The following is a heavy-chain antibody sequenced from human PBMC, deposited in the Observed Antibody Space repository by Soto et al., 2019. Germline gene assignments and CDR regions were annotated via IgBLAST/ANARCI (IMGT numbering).Heavy chain of an antibody. CDR2: IYYSGST. D-gene: IGHD6-6*01. CDR1: GGSISSSSYY. Sequence: KASETLSLTCTVSGGSISSSSYYWGWIRQPPGKGLEWIGSIYYSGSTYYNPSLKSRVTISVDTSKNQFSLKLSSVTAADTAVYYCARHVGSSSSGLSEYFQHWGQGTLVTVSS. J-gene: IGHJ1*01. V-gene: IGHV4-39*01. CDR3: ARHVGSSSSGLSEYFQH.